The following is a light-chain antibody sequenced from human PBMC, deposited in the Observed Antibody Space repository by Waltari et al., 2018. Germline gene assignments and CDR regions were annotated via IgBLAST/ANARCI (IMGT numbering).Light chain of an antibody. J-gene: IGKJ4*01. CDR2: WAS. CDR1: QSILYTTTHNNY. Sequence: DIVMTQSPDSLAVSLGERATINCKSSQSILYTTTHNNYLAWYQQKAGQPPKLLIYWASNRQSGVPDRFSGSGSGTDFTLTISSLQAEDVAVYYCQQYYTTPLTFGGGTRVEI. CDR3: QQYYTTPLT. V-gene: IGKV4-1*01.